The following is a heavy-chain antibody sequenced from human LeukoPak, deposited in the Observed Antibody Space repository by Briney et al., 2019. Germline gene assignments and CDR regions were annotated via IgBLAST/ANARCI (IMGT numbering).Heavy chain of an antibody. Sequence: GGPLRLSCAASGFTFSSYAMSWVRQAPGKGLEWVSAISGSGGSTYYADSVKGRFTISRDNSKNTLYLQMNSLRAEDTAVYYCAKRYYGSGSGFGSYYFDYWGQGTLVTVSS. V-gene: IGHV3-23*01. CDR2: ISGSGGST. CDR3: AKRYYGSGSGFGSYYFDY. J-gene: IGHJ4*02. CDR1: GFTFSSYA. D-gene: IGHD3-10*01.